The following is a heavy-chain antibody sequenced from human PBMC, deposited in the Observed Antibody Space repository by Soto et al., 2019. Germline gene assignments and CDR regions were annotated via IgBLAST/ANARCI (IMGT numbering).Heavy chain of an antibody. CDR3: ARDLNRFVH. CDR2: INHSGST. V-gene: IGHV4-34*01. CDR1: GGSFSGYY. J-gene: IGHJ5*02. Sequence: TSETLSLTCAVCGGSFSGYYWSWIRQPPGKGLEWIGEINHSGSTNYNPSLKSRVTISVDTSKNQFSLKLSSVTAADTAVYYCARDLNRFVHWGQGTLVTVSS.